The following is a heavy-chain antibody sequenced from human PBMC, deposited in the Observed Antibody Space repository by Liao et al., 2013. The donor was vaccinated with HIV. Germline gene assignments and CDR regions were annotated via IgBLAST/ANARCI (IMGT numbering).Heavy chain of an antibody. CDR2: IKHSGST. CDR1: GGSFSSHY. J-gene: IGHJ4*02. Sequence: QVQLQQWGAGLLKPSETLSLTCAVYGGSFSSHYWSWIRQSPGKGLEWIGEIKHSGSTTHNPSLKSRVTMSVDTSKKQFSLKLSAVTAADTAVYYCASSSSYFESSAYYVFWGPGTQVTVSS. D-gene: IGHD3-22*01. V-gene: IGHV4-34*02. CDR3: ASSSSYFESSAYYVF.